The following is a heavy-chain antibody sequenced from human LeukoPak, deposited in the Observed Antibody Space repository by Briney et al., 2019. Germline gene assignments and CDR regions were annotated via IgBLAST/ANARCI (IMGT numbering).Heavy chain of an antibody. CDR1: GFTFSSYG. CDR2: IWYDGSNK. Sequence: GGSLRLSCAASGFTFSSYGMHWVRQAPGKGLEWVAVIWYDGSNKYYADSVKGRFTISRDNSKNTLYLQMNSLRAEDTAVYYCATPVDTAGWYYGMDVWGQGTTVTVSS. V-gene: IGHV3-33*01. D-gene: IGHD5-18*01. CDR3: ATPVDTAGWYYGMDV. J-gene: IGHJ6*02.